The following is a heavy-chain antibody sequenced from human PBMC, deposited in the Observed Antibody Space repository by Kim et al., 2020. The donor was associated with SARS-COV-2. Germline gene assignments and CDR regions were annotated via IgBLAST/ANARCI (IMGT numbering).Heavy chain of an antibody. CDR2: ISGSGGNT. CDR3: ARDVRGTRAFDV. CDR1: GFIFRNYA. D-gene: IGHD1-1*01. J-gene: IGHJ3*01. Sequence: GFPRLSCAASGFIFRNYAMTWVRQAPGKGLEWVSIISGSGGNTYYADSVKGRFTISRDNSKNTLDLQMNSLRAEDTAVYSCARDVRGTRAFDVWGQGTLVAVSS. V-gene: IGHV3-23*01.